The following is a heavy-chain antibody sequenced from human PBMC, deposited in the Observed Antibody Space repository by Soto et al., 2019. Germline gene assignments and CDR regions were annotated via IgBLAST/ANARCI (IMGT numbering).Heavy chain of an antibody. CDR3: SPMGCCSGTSCSAVLDS. Sequence: EVPLVESGGGLVKPGGSLRLSCAASGFTFSNAWMTWVRQAPGQGLEWVGRIRSKTDGGTADVGAPVKVRFTISRDAAKNTLYLEMDRRMIDDSAVYQCSPMGCCSGTSCSAVLDSWGQGTRVTVSS. J-gene: IGHJ4*02. CDR1: GFTFSNAW. D-gene: IGHD2-2*01. CDR2: IRSKTDGGTA. V-gene: IGHV3-15*01.